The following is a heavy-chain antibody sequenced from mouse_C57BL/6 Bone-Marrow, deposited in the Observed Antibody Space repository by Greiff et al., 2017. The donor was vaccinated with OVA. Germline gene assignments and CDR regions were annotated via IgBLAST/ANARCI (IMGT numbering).Heavy chain of an antibody. J-gene: IGHJ4*01. V-gene: IGHV1-7*01. D-gene: IGHD2-3*01. CDR1: GYTFTSYW. Sequence: QVQLQQSGAELVKPGASVKLSCKASGYTFTSYWMHWVKQRPGQGLEWIGYINPSSGYTKYNQKFKDKATLTADKSSSTAYMQLSSLTYEDSAVYYCARREDYDGYYGDYAMDYWGQGTSVTVSS. CDR3: ARREDYDGYYGDYAMDY. CDR2: INPSSGYT.